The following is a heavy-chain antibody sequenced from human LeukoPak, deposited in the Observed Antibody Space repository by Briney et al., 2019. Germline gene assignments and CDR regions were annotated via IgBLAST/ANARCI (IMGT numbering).Heavy chain of an antibody. J-gene: IGHJ2*01. CDR2: INPSGGST. Sequence: ASVKVSCKVSGYTFTSYYMHWVRQAPGQGLEWTGIINPSGGSTSYAQKFQGRVTMTRDTSTSTVYMELSSLRSEDTAVYYCASSSGGRGGYFDLWGRGTLVTVSS. CDR1: GYTFTSYY. V-gene: IGHV1-46*01. CDR3: ASSSGGRGGYFDL. D-gene: IGHD2-15*01.